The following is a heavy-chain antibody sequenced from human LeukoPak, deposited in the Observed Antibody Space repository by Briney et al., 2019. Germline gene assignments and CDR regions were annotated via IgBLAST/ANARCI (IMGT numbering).Heavy chain of an antibody. CDR1: GGSINSGHYY. D-gene: IGHD2-15*01. V-gene: IGHV4-61*02. J-gene: IGHJ5*02. CDR2: IYTSEST. CDR3: ARDFPGYCSGGSCYSEP. Sequence: PSETLSLTCTVSGGSINSGHYYWSWIRQPAGKGLEWIGRIYTSESTYYNPSLKSRVTISVDTSKNQFSLKLSSVTAADTAVYYCARDFPGYCSGGSCYSEPWGQGTLVTVSS.